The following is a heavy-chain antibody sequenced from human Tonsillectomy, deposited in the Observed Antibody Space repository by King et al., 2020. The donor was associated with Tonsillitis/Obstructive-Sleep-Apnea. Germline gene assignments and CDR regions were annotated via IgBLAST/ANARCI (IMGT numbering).Heavy chain of an antibody. J-gene: IGHJ3*02. Sequence: HVQLVESGGGVVQPGRSLRLSCAASGSTFSSYAMHWVRQAPGKGLEWVAVISYDGSNKYYADSVKGRFTISRDKSKNTLYLQMNSLRAEDTAVYYCARESDSFDGFDIWGQGTMVSVSS. CDR2: ISYDGSNK. CDR1: GSTFSSYA. V-gene: IGHV3-30*01. CDR3: ARESDSFDGFDI. D-gene: IGHD2-15*01.